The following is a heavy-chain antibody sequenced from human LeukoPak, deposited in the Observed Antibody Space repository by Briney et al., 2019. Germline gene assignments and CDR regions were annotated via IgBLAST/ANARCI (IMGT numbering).Heavy chain of an antibody. J-gene: IGHJ4*02. CDR3: ARGWRSGWYYGVDYFDY. CDR2: TNPNRGGT. V-gene: IGHV1-2*02. D-gene: IGHD6-19*01. CDR1: GYTFTGYY. Sequence: ASVKVSCKASGYTFTGYYMHWVRQAPGQGLEWMGWTNPNRGGTNYAQKFQGRVTMTRDTSISTAYMELSRLRSDDTAVYYCARGWRSGWYYGVDYFDYWGQGTLVTVSS.